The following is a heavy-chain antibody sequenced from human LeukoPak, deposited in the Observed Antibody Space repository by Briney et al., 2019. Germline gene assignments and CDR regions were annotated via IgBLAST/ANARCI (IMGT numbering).Heavy chain of an antibody. J-gene: IGHJ3*02. CDR1: GFTFKSAW. CDR3: ARDESGDNDAFDI. V-gene: IGHV3-21*01. CDR2: ISGSSNYI. D-gene: IGHD2-21*01. Sequence: GGSLRLSCAASGFTFKSAWLNWVRLAPGKGPEWVSSISGSSNYIYYADSVKGRFTISRGNAKNSLYLQMNSLRVEDTAVYYCARDESGDNDAFDIWGQGTMVTVSS.